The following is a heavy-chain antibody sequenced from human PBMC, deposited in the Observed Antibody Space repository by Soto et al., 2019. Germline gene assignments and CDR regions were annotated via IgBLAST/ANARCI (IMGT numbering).Heavy chain of an antibody. CDR2: IHHTGST. CDR1: GRSISEINSY. V-gene: IGHV4-39*01. D-gene: IGHD5-12*01. CDR3: ARPEGGYGSGYSWFDP. J-gene: IGHJ5*02. Sequence: SETLSLTCSVSGRSISEINSYWGWIRQTPGEGLEWIGTIHHTGSTYYNPSLKSRVVISLDTSKNQFSLKLSSVTAADTALYYCARPEGGYGSGYSWFDPWGQGTRVTVSS.